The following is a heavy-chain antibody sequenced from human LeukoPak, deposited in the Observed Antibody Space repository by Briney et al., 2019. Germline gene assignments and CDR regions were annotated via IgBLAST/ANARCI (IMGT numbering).Heavy chain of an antibody. CDR1: GFTFSDYY. CDR3: ARDPKGWYYGMDV. J-gene: IGHJ6*02. Sequence: GGSLRPSCAASGFTFSDYYMSWIRQAPGKGLEWVSYISSSSSYTNYADSVKGRFTISRDNAKNSLYLQMNSLRAEDTAVYYCARDPKGWYYGMDVWGQGTTVTVSS. V-gene: IGHV3-11*05. D-gene: IGHD2-15*01. CDR2: ISSSSSYT.